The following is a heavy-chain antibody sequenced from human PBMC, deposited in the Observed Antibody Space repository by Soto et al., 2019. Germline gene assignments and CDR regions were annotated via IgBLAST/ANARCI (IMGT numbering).Heavy chain of an antibody. CDR1: GFSLSTSGVG. V-gene: IGHV2-5*02. CDR2: IYWDDDK. J-gene: IGHJ4*02. D-gene: IGHD5-18*01. Sequence: QITLKESGPTLVKPTQTLTLTCTFSGFSLSTSGVGVGWIRQPPGKALEWLALIYWDDDKRYSPSLKSRLTITKDTSKTQVVLTMTNMDPVDTATYYCAHSPTVYSYGYFDYWGQGTLVTVSS. CDR3: AHSPTVYSYGYFDY.